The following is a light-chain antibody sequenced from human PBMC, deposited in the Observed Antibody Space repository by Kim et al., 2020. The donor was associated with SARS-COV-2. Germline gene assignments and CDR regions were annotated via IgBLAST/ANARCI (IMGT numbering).Light chain of an antibody. CDR2: GAS. Sequence: SPGERAPLSCRASQSVSSSSFAWYQQKPGQAPRLLIYGASSRATGIPDRFTGSGSGTDFTLTISRLEPEDFAVYYCHQYGSLPRTFGQGTKVDIK. V-gene: IGKV3-20*01. CDR1: QSVSSSS. J-gene: IGKJ1*01. CDR3: HQYGSLPRT.